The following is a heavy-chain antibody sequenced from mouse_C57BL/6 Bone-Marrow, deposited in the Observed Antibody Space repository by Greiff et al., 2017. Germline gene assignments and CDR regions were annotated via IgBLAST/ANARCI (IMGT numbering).Heavy chain of an antibody. J-gene: IGHJ3*01. Sequence: QVHVKQSGAELVKPGASVKLSCKASGYTFTEYTIHWVKQRSGQGLEWIGWFYPGSGSIKYNEKFKDKATLTADKSSSTVYMELSRLTSEDSAVYFCARHEEGYYGSSYGFAYWGQGTLVTVSA. CDR2: FYPGSGSI. V-gene: IGHV1-62-2*01. D-gene: IGHD1-1*01. CDR1: GYTFTEYT. CDR3: ARHEEGYYGSSYGFAY.